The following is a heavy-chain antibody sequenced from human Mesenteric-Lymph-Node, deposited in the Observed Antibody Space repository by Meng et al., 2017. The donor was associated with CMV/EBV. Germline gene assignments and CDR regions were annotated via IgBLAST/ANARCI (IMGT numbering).Heavy chain of an antibody. CDR2: ISGSGGST. CDR1: GFTVSSNY. CDR3: AKDSEYDFWSGSGFDY. V-gene: IGHV3-23*01. J-gene: IGHJ4*02. Sequence: GGSLRLSCAASGFTVSSNYMSWVRQAPGKGLEWVSAISGSGGSTYYADSVKGRFTISRDNSKNTLYLQMNSLRAEDTAVYYCAKDSEYDFWSGSGFDYWGQGTLVTVSS. D-gene: IGHD3-3*01.